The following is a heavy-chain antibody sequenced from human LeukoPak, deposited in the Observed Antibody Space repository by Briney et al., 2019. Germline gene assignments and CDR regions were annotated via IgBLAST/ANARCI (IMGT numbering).Heavy chain of an antibody. Sequence: PGGSRRLSCAASGFTFSTYAMSWVRQAPGKGLEWVSAISGGGTGTYYADSVKGRFTISRDNSKNTLYLQMKRLRAEDTAVYHCAKDSIAAAGNANYFDYWGQGTLVTVSS. CDR1: GFTFSTYA. J-gene: IGHJ4*02. CDR2: ISGGGTGT. CDR3: AKDSIAAAGNANYFDY. V-gene: IGHV3-23*01. D-gene: IGHD6-13*01.